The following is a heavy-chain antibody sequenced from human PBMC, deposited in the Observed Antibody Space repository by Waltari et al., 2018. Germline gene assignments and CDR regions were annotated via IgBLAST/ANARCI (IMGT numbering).Heavy chain of an antibody. J-gene: IGHJ1*01. CDR2: ISVSDAT. D-gene: IGHD1-20*01. CDR1: GFTSVTHA. V-gene: IGHV3-23*01. CDR3: ATPFYNWDDPLHS. Sequence: GGGLVQPGGSLRLSCQASGFTSVTHAINWVRQAPGKGLEWVSSISVSDATYYADSAKGRFTISRDYSDNTVYLQMDSLRADDTALYFCATPFYNWDDPLHSWGQGTPVTVSS.